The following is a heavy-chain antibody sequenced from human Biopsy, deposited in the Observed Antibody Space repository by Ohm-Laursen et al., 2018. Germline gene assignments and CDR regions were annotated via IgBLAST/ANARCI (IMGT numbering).Heavy chain of an antibody. CDR2: VNHSGNT. CDR3: ARDVKRYCSGTSCYSGYFGMDV. Sequence: SETLSLTCAVFGSSFNDYSWTWIRQPPGKGLEWIGEVNHSGNTKYSPSLKSRVTISVDTSKNQFSLNLNSVTAADTAVYFCARDVKRYCSGTSCYSGYFGMDVWGQGTTVTVS. J-gene: IGHJ6*02. V-gene: IGHV4-34*01. D-gene: IGHD2-2*01. CDR1: GSSFNDYS.